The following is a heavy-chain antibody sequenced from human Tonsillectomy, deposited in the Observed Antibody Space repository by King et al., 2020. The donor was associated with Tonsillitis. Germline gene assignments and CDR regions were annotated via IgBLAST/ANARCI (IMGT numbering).Heavy chain of an antibody. CDR1: GFTFDDYA. CDR3: VKGYSGSSGAFDI. J-gene: IGHJ3*02. V-gene: IGHV3-9*01. Sequence: VQLVESGGGLVQPGRSLRLSCAASGFTFDDYAMHWVRHAPGKGPEWVSGISWNRGNIGYADSVKGRFTISRDNAKNSLYLQMNSLTAEDTALYYCVKGYSGSSGAFDIWGQGTMVTVSS. CDR2: ISWNRGNI. D-gene: IGHD1-26*01.